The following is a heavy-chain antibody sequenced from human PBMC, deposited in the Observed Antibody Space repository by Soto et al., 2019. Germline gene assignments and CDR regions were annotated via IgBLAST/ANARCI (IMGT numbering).Heavy chain of an antibody. CDR1: GGTFSSYA. D-gene: IGHD3-22*01. Sequence: QVQLVQSGAEVKKPGSSVKVSCKASGGTFSSYAISWVRQAPGQGLEWMAGIIPFFDTANYAPKFQGRVTISADESASTAYMELNSLRFEDTAVYYWASGHYYDSTGYYPAEYLQPWGQGTLVTVSS. J-gene: IGHJ1*01. CDR2: IIPFFDTA. CDR3: ASGHYYDSTGYYPAEYLQP. V-gene: IGHV1-69*01.